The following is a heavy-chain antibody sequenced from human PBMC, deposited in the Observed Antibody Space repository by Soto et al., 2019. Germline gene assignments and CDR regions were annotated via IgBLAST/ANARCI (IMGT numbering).Heavy chain of an antibody. V-gene: IGHV4-4*02. Sequence: QVQLQESGPGLVKPSGTLSLTCAVSGGSISSSNWWSWVRQPPGKGLEWIGEIYHSGSTNYNPSLKSRVTISVDKSKNQFSLKLSSVTAADTAVYYCASGWGYSSGWYWGGKKASRPSDAFDIWGQGTMVTVSS. CDR2: IYHSGST. J-gene: IGHJ3*02. CDR1: GGSISSSNW. CDR3: ASGWGYSSGWYWGGKKASRPSDAFDI. D-gene: IGHD6-19*01.